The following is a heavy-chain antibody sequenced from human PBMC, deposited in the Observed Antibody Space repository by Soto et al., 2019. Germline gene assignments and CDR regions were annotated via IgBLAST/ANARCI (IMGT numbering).Heavy chain of an antibody. V-gene: IGHV6-1*01. D-gene: IGHD3-10*01. CDR2: TYYKSKWYN. J-gene: IGHJ6*02. CDR3: ARAAMVRGVIIGYSGMDV. CDR1: GDSVSSNSAA. Sequence: SQTLSLTCAISGDSVSSNSAAWNWIRQSPSRGLEWLGRTYYKSKWYNDYAVSVKSRITINPDTSKNQFSLQLNSVTPEDTAVYYCARAAMVRGVIIGYSGMDVWGQGTTVTVSS.